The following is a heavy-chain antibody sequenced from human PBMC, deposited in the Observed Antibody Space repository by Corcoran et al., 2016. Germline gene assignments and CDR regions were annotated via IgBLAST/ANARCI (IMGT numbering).Heavy chain of an antibody. J-gene: IGHJ6*02. V-gene: IGHV1-3*01. CDR2: INAGNGNT. CDR1: GYTFTSYA. Sequence: QVQLVQSGAEVKKPGASVKVSCKASGYTFTSYAMHWVRQAPGQRLEWMGWINAGNGNTKYSQKFQGRVTITRDTSASTAYMELSSLRSEDTAVYYCARDRTTPWDYYGMDVWGLGTTVTVSS. D-gene: IGHD1-7*01. CDR3: ARDRTTPWDYYGMDV.